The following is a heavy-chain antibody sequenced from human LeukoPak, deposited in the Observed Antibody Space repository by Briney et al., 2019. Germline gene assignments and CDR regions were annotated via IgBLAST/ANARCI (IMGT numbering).Heavy chain of an antibody. CDR2: ITTDGSSK. J-gene: IGHJ4*02. D-gene: IGHD5-12*01. CDR3: ATGYSGNGVGY. Sequence: PGGSLRLSCAASGFTFSSYWMHWVRQPPGKGLVWVSRITTDGSSKNYADSVKGRFTVSRDNAKNTLYLQMNSLRAEDTAVYYCATGYSGNGVGYWGQGTLVTVSS. V-gene: IGHV3-74*01. CDR1: GFTFSSYW.